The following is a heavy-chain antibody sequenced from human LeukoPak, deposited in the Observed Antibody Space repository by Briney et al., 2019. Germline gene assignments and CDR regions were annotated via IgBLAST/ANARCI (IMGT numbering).Heavy chain of an antibody. V-gene: IGHV1-2*02. J-gene: IGHJ4*02. CDR2: INPNSGGA. Sequence: GASVKVSCKASGYTFTDYYMHWVRQAPGQGLEWMGWINPNSGGAHYARKFQGRVTMTGDTSISTVFLEVSRLRSDDTAVYYCARGLGTVTTLNYYVADWGQGTLVTVSS. CDR3: ARGLGTVTTLNYYVAD. CDR1: GYTFTDYY. D-gene: IGHD4-17*01.